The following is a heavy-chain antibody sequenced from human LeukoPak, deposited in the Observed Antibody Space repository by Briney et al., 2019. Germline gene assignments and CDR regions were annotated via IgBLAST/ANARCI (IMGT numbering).Heavy chain of an antibody. Sequence: SETLSLTCTVSGGSISTSSYYWGWVRQPPGKGLEWIGNIFYSGSTYYSPSLKSRVTISLDTSRNQFSLKLSSVTAADTAVYYCARGPSAVLRFLEWPRPDAFDIWGQGTMVTVSS. CDR3: ARGPSAVLRFLEWPRPDAFDI. CDR2: IFYSGST. J-gene: IGHJ3*02. CDR1: GGSISTSSYY. V-gene: IGHV4-39*07. D-gene: IGHD3-3*01.